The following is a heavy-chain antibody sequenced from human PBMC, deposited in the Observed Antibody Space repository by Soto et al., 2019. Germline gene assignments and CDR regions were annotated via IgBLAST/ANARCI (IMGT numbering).Heavy chain of an antibody. CDR2: IYPGDSDT. D-gene: IGHD2-8*01. CDR1: GYTFTSSW. J-gene: IGHJ4*02. Sequence: GESLKISCKASGYTFTSSWIGWVRQMPEKGLEWMGIIYPGDSDTRYSPSFRGQITISADRSITTAYLQWSGLKASDTGMYYCARLSSCSNGVCYKFDYWGPGTLVTVSS. CDR3: ARLSSCSNGVCYKFDY. V-gene: IGHV5-51*01.